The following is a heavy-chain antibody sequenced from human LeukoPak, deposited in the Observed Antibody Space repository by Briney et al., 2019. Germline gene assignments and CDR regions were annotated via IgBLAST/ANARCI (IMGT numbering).Heavy chain of an antibody. Sequence: GGSLRLSCAASGFTFSSYWMSWVRQAPGKGLEWVANIKQDGSEKYYVDSVKGRFTISRDNAKNSLYLQMNSLRAEDTAVYYCARVGYDFWSGYYEDYWGQGTLVTVSS. J-gene: IGHJ4*02. CDR2: IKQDGSEK. CDR3: ARVGYDFWSGYYEDY. V-gene: IGHV3-7*01. CDR1: GFTFSSYW. D-gene: IGHD3-3*01.